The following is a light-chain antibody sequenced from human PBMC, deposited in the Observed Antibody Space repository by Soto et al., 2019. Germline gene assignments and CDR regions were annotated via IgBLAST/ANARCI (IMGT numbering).Light chain of an antibody. CDR1: SSNIGAGYE. CDR2: ENN. CDR3: QSYDSSLSGYV. J-gene: IGLJ1*01. V-gene: IGLV1-40*01. Sequence: QSVLTQPPSVSEAPGQRVTISCTGSSSNIGAGYEAHWYQPVPGTAPKLLIYENNNRPSGVPDRFSGSKSGTSASLAITGLQAEDEAEYCCQSYDSSLSGYVFGTGTKVTVL.